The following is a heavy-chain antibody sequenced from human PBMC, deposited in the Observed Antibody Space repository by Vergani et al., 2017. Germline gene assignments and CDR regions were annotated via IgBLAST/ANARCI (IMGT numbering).Heavy chain of an antibody. D-gene: IGHD3-3*01. J-gene: IGHJ6*03. V-gene: IGHV3-21*01. Sequence: EVQLVESGGGLVKPGGSLRLSCAASGFTFSSYSMNWVRQAPGKGLEWVSSISSSSSYIYYADSVKGRFTISRDNAKNSLYLQMNSLRAEDTAVYYCAGDGQVARGFWSGYYYYYYMDVWGKGTTVTVSS. CDR2: ISSSSSYI. CDR1: GFTFSSYS. CDR3: AGDGQVARGFWSGYYYYYYMDV.